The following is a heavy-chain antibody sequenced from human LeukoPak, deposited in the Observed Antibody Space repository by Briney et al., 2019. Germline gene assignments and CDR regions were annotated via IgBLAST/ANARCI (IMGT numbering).Heavy chain of an antibody. Sequence: GGSLRLSCAASGFTFDDYTMHWVRQAPGKSLEWVSLITWDSGTTYYKDSVKGRFTISRDNSKNSLYLQMNSLRTEDTALYYCAKGYSSGWYPFDYWGQGTLVTVSS. CDR1: GFTFDDYT. D-gene: IGHD6-19*01. CDR3: AKGYSSGWYPFDY. CDR2: ITWDSGTT. J-gene: IGHJ4*02. V-gene: IGHV3-43*01.